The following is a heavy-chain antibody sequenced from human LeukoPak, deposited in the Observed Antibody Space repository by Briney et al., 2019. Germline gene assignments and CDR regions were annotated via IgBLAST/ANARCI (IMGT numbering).Heavy chain of an antibody. CDR3: ARGQLYYYYYMDV. J-gene: IGHJ6*03. CDR1: GFTFDDYG. Sequence: PGGSLRLSCAASGFTFDDYGMSWVRQAPGKGLEWVSGINWNGGSTGYADSVKGRFTISRDNAKNSLYLQMNSLRAEDTALYCCARGQLYYYYYMDVWGKGTTVTVSS. CDR2: INWNGGST. V-gene: IGHV3-20*04. D-gene: IGHD1-1*01.